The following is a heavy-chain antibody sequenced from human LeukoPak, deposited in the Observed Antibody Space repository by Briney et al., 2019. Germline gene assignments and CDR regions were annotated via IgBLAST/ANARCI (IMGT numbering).Heavy chain of an antibody. J-gene: IGHJ3*02. CDR1: GGSVSSSSFY. Sequence: SETLSLTCTVSGGSVSSSSFYWGWIHQPPGRGLEWIGSIYYTGSTYYNPSLKSRVTISVDTSKNQFSLKLTSVTAADTAVYYCARHIGRLAASGDAFDIWGQGTMVTVSS. CDR3: ARHIGRLAASGDAFDI. CDR2: IYYTGST. V-gene: IGHV4-39*01. D-gene: IGHD6-13*01.